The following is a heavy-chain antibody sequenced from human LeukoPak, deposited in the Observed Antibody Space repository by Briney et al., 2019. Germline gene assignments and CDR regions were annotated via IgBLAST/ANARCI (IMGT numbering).Heavy chain of an antibody. CDR3: ARVPWYCSSTSCSGGRFDP. J-gene: IGHJ5*02. Sequence: ASVKVSCKASGYTFTSYGISWVRQAPGQGLEWMGWISAYNGNTNYAQKLQGRVTMTTDTSTSTAYMELRSLRSDDTAVYYCARVPWYCSSTSCSGGRFDPWGQGTLVTVSS. CDR2: ISAYNGNT. D-gene: IGHD2-2*01. CDR1: GYTFTSYG. V-gene: IGHV1-18*01.